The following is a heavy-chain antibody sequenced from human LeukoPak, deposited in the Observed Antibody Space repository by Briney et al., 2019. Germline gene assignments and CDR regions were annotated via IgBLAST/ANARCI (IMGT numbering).Heavy chain of an antibody. J-gene: IGHJ4*02. CDR3: ARAPPGGDSSVRFDY. V-gene: IGHV4-39*07. CDR2: IYYSGST. CDR1: GGSISSSSYY. Sequence: KPSETLSLTCTVSGGSISSSSYYWGWIRQPPGKGLEWIGSIYYSGSTYYNPSLKSRVTISVDTSKNQFSLKLSSVTAADTAVYYCARAPPGGDSSVRFDYWGQGTLVTVSS. D-gene: IGHD4-17*01.